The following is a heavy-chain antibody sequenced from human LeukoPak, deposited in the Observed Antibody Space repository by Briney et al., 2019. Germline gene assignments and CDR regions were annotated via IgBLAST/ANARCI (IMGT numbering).Heavy chain of an antibody. CDR1: GYTFTDYF. D-gene: IGHD2-21*02. CDR2: INPNIGDA. V-gene: IGHV1-2*02. CDR3: ARMALDGGDSIGFDS. J-gene: IGHJ5*01. Sequence: GASVKVSCKASGYTFTDYFIHWVRQAPGQGLEWMGWINPNIGDASYAQKFQDRVTVTRDRSINTAYIELSRLTSDDTAVYYCARMALDGGDSIGFDSWGQGTLVTVSS.